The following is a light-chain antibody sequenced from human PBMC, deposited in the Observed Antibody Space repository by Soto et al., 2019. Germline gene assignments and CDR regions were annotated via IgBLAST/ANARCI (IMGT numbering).Light chain of an antibody. Sequence: DIQMTQSPSTLSASVGDRVTITCRSSQSISSWLAWYQQKPGKAPKLLIYKASSLERGVPSRFGGCGSGTEFTLSNSSLQPDDISTFHCQPYNSHPWTVGQGTKVEL. V-gene: IGKV1-5*03. CDR1: QSISSW. CDR3: QPYNSHPWT. J-gene: IGKJ1*01. CDR2: KAS.